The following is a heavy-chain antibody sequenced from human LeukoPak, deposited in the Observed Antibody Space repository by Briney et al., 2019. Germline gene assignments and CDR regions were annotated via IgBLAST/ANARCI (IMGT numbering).Heavy chain of an antibody. V-gene: IGHV1-2*02. Sequence: ASVKVPCKASGYTFTGYYMHWVRQAPGQGLEWMGGINPNSGGTNYAQKFQGRVTMTRDTSISTAYMELSRLRSDDTAVYYCARSMMVVPAAMPLVEGYYYYGMDVWGQGTTVTVSS. CDR1: GYTFTGYY. CDR3: ARSMMVVPAAMPLVEGYYYYGMDV. CDR2: INPNSGGT. D-gene: IGHD2-2*01. J-gene: IGHJ6*02.